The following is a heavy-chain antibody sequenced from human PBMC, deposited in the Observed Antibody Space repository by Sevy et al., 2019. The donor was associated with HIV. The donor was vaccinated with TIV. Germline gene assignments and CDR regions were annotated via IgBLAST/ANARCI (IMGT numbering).Heavy chain of an antibody. CDR1: GGSVSSGSYY. J-gene: IGHJ5*02. CDR2: IYYSGST. Sequence: SETLSLTCTVSGGSVSSGSYYWSWIRQPPGKGLEWIGYIYYSGSTNYNPSLKSRVTISVDTSKNQFSLKLGSVTAADTAVYYCARDVWALMHCSGGSCPNPGMAGSTTWYNWFDPWGQGTLVTVSS. D-gene: IGHD2-15*01. CDR3: ARDVWALMHCSGGSCPNPGMAGSTTWYNWFDP. V-gene: IGHV4-61*01.